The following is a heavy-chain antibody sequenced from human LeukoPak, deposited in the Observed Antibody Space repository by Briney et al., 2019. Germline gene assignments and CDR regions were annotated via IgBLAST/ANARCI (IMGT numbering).Heavy chain of an antibody. CDR3: ARTDNPAPLGAFDI. D-gene: IGHD5-24*01. CDR1: GYTFTSYD. Sequence: ASVKVSCKASGYTFTSYDINWVRQATGQGLEWMGWMNPNSGNTGYAQKFRGRVTMTRNTSISTAYMELSSLRSEDTAVYYCARTDNPAPLGAFDIWGQGTMATVSS. J-gene: IGHJ3*02. V-gene: IGHV1-8*01. CDR2: MNPNSGNT.